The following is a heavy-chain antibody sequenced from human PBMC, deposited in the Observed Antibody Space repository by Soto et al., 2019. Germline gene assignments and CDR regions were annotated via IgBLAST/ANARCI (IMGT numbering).Heavy chain of an antibody. CDR3: ARDGGYSYGPFDY. CDR2: ISSSSSTI. V-gene: IGHV3-48*01. D-gene: IGHD5-18*01. J-gene: IGHJ4*02. CDR1: GFTFSSYS. Sequence: EVQLVESGGGLVQPGGSLRLSCAASGFTFSSYSMNWVRQAPGKGLEWVSYISSSSSTIYYADSVKGRFTISRDNAKNSLYLQMNSLRAEDTAVYCCARDGGYSYGPFDYWGQGTLVTVSS.